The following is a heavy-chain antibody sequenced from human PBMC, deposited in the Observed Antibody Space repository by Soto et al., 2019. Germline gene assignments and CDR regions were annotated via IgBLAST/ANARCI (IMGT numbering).Heavy chain of an antibody. V-gene: IGHV3-33*01. Sequence: PGGSLRLSCAASGFTFSSYGMHWVRQAPGKGLEWVAVIWYDGSNKYYADSVKGRFTISRDNSKNTLYLQMNSLRAEDTAVYYCAREDYSNHHYYFDYWGQGTLVTVSS. J-gene: IGHJ4*02. D-gene: IGHD4-4*01. CDR1: GFTFSSYG. CDR2: IWYDGSNK. CDR3: AREDYSNHHYYFDY.